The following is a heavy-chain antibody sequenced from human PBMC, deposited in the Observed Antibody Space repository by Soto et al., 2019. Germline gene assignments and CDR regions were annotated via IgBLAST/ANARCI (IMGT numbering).Heavy chain of an antibody. CDR3: AGQIYSSSGYHFDY. CDR2: IYYSGNT. D-gene: IGHD6-6*01. J-gene: IGHJ4*02. Sequence: SHALSLTGTRPGGSMSGGPSYWGWIRQPTGKGLEWIGSIYYSGNTYYSPSLKTRVTISVDTSKKQFSLKLTSVTAADTALYYCAGQIYSSSGYHFDYWGQGTLVTVSS. CDR1: GGSMSGGPSY. V-gene: IGHV4-39*01.